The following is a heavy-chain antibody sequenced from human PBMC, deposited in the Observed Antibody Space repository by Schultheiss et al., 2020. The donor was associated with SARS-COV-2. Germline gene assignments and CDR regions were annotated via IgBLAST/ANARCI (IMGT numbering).Heavy chain of an antibody. Sequence: GGSLRLSCAASGFTFSSYWMHWVRQAPGKGLVWVSAISGSGGSTYYADSVKGRFTISRDNSKNTLYLQMNSLRAEDTAVYYCAKNLGGMDVWGQGTTVTVSS. CDR2: ISGSGGST. J-gene: IGHJ6*02. V-gene: IGHV3-23*01. CDR3: AKNLGGMDV. D-gene: IGHD3-16*01. CDR1: GFTFSSYW.